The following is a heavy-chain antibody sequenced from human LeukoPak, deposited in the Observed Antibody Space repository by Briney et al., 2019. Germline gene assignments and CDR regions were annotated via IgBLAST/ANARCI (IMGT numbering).Heavy chain of an antibody. CDR3: AREGCSSTSCYTHDAFDI. CDR1: GGSISSYH. J-gene: IGHJ3*02. CDR2: MYNSGST. V-gene: IGHV4-59*12. Sequence: TSETLSLTCTVSGGSISSYHWSWFRQAPGKGLEWIGYMYNSGSTYFNPSLKSRVTISVDTSKNQFSLKLSSVTAADTAVYYCAREGCSSTSCYTHDAFDIWGQGTMVTVSS. D-gene: IGHD2-2*02.